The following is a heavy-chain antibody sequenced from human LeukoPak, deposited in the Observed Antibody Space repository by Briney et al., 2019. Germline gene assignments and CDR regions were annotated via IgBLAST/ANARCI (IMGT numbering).Heavy chain of an antibody. V-gene: IGHV3-21*01. J-gene: IGHJ4*02. D-gene: IGHD4-17*01. Sequence: PGGSLRLSCAVSGFTFSSCSMNWVRQAPGKGLEWVSSISSGSSYMYYADSVKGRFTTSRDNAKNSLYLQMNSLRAEDTAVYYCARDDYGDPGYWGQGTLVTVSS. CDR3: ARDDYGDPGY. CDR1: GFTFSSCS. CDR2: ISSGSSYM.